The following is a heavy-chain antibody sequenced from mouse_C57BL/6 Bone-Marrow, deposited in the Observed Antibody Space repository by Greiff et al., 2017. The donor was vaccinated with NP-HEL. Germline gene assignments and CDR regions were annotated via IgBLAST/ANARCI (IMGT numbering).Heavy chain of an antibody. J-gene: IGHJ4*01. CDR1: GFTFSSYA. CDR3: AREYYGSSSDAMDY. Sequence: DVHLVESGGGLVKPGGSLKLSCAASGFTFSSYAMSWVRQTPEKRLEWVATISDGGSYTYYPDNVKGRFTISRDNAKNNLYLQMSHLKSEDTAMYYCAREYYGSSSDAMDYWGQGTSVTVSS. D-gene: IGHD1-1*01. CDR2: ISDGGSYT. V-gene: IGHV5-4*01.